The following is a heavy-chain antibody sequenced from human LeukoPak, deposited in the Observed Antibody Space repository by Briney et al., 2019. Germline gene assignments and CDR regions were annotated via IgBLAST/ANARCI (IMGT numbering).Heavy chain of an antibody. J-gene: IGHJ4*02. V-gene: IGHV4-30-4*08. CDR3: ARVPLGYCSSTSCHEKYYFDY. CDR1: GGSISSGDFY. Sequence: SQTLSLTCTVSGGSISSGDFYWSWIRQAPGKGLEWIGYIYYSGSTYYNPSLKSRVTISVDTSKNQFSLKLSSVTAADTAVYYCARVPLGYCSSTSCHEKYYFDYWGQGTLVTVSS. D-gene: IGHD2-2*01. CDR2: IYYSGST.